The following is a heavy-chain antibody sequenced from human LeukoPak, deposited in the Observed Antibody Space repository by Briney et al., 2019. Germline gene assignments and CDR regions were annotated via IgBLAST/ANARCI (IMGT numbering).Heavy chain of an antibody. CDR2: IYYSGST. J-gene: IGHJ6*02. CDR1: GGSISSSSYY. D-gene: IGHD6-13*01. Sequence: SETLSLTCTVSGGSISSSSYYWGWIRQPPGKGLEWIGSIYYSGSTYYNPSLKSRVTISVDTPKNQFPLKLSSVTAADTAVYYCAALYSSSWYNGMDVWGQGTTVTVSS. CDR3: AALYSSSWYNGMDV. V-gene: IGHV4-39*01.